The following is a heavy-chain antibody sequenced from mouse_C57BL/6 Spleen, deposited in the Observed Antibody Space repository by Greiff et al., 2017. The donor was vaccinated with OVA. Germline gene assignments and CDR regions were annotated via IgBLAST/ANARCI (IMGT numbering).Heavy chain of an antibody. D-gene: IGHD2-5*01. Sequence: QVHVKQPGAELVRPGSSVKLSCKASGYTFTSYWMHWVKQRPIQGLEWIGNIDPSDSETHYNQKFKDKATLTVDKSASTAYMQRSNLTSEDSAVYYCARHYYSNLYYAMDYWGQGTSGTVSS. CDR1: GYTFTSYW. CDR2: IDPSDSET. J-gene: IGHJ4*01. CDR3: ARHYYSNLYYAMDY. V-gene: IGHV1-52*01.